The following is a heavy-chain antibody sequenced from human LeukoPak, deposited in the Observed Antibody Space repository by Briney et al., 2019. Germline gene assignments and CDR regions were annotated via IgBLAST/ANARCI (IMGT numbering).Heavy chain of an antibody. J-gene: IGHJ4*02. CDR2: IIPIFGIA. CDR3: ARLPDDYGDYVSDY. V-gene: IGHV1-69*04. CDR1: GGTFSSYA. D-gene: IGHD4-17*01. Sequence: GASVRVSCKASGGTFSSYAISWARQAPGQGLEWMGRIIPIFGIANYAQKFQGRVTITADKSTSTAYMELSSLRSEDTAVYYCARLPDDYGDYVSDYWGQGTLVTVSS.